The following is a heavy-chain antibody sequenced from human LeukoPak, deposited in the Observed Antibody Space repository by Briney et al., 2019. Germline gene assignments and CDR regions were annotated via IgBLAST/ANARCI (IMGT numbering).Heavy chain of an antibody. D-gene: IGHD5-24*01. Sequence: SETLSLTCTVSGGSISSYYWSWIRQPPGKGLEWIGYIYYSGSTNYNPSLKSRVTISVDTSKNQFSLKLSSVTAADTAVYYCARHFPGDGYILYFDYWGQGTLVTVSS. CDR2: IYYSGST. J-gene: IGHJ4*02. V-gene: IGHV4-59*08. CDR1: GGSISSYY. CDR3: ARHFPGDGYILYFDY.